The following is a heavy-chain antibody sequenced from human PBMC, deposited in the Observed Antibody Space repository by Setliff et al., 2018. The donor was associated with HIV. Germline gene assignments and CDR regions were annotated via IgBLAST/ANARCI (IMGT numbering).Heavy chain of an antibody. CDR3: ARVRARYSSSWSFDY. D-gene: IGHD6-13*01. V-gene: IGHV3-21*01. CDR1: GFTVSGYY. CDR2: TSVSGFNI. Sequence: PGESLKISCAASGFTVSGYYMAWVRQAPGRGLEWISSTSVSGFNIYYADSVKGRFFVSRDDAKNSLFLQMNSLRTEDTAVYFCARVRARYSSSWSFDYWGQGTPVTVSS. J-gene: IGHJ4*02.